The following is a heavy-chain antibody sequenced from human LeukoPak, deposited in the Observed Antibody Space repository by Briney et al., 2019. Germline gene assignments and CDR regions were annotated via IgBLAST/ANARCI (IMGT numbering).Heavy chain of an antibody. J-gene: IGHJ4*02. V-gene: IGHV4-39*01. CDR3: ASSPPRTIFGVVLLSGFDY. CDR2: IYYSGST. Sequence: SETLSLTCTVSGGSIRSYYWGWIRQPPGKGLEWLGCIYYSGSTYYNPSLKSRVTIYGDTSKNQFSIKLSSVTAADTAVYYCASSPPRTIFGVVLLSGFDYWGQGTLVTVSS. CDR1: GGSIRSYY. D-gene: IGHD3-3*01.